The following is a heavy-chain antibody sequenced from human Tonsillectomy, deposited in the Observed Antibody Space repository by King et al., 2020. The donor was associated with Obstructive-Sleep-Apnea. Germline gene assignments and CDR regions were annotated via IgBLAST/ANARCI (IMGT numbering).Heavy chain of an antibody. J-gene: IGHJ6*02. CDR2: IRYDGSNQ. CDR1: GFTFINYG. CDR3: AKAGDIVVVPTAMMLPYYYYGMDV. Sequence: VQLVESWGGVVQPGRSLRLSCAASGFTFINYGMHWVRQAPGKGLEWVAFIRYDGSNQYYADSVKGRFTISRDNSKNTLYLQMNSLRAEDTAVYYCAKAGDIVVVPTAMMLPYYYYGMDVWGQGTTVTVSS. D-gene: IGHD2-2*01. V-gene: IGHV3-30*02.